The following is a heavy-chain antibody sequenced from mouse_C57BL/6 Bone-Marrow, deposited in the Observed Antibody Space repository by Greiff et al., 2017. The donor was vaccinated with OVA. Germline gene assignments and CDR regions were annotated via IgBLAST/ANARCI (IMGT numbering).Heavy chain of an antibody. V-gene: IGHV1-81*01. Sequence: VQLVESGAELARPGASVKLSCKASGYTFTSYGISWVKQRTGQGLEWIGEIYPRSGNTYYNEKFKGKATLTADKSSSTAYMELRSLTSEDSAVYFCARWLLEGAMDYWGQGTSVTVSS. J-gene: IGHJ4*01. CDR2: IYPRSGNT. D-gene: IGHD2-3*01. CDR3: ARWLLEGAMDY. CDR1: GYTFTSYG.